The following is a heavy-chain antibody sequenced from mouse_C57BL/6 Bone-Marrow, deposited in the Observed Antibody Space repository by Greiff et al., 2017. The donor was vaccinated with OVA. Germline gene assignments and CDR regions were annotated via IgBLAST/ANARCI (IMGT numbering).Heavy chain of an antibody. CDR1: GYTFTNYW. CDR3: ARGGYYDYGDFDV. V-gene: IGHV1-55*01. D-gene: IGHD2-4*01. J-gene: IGHJ1*03. Sequence: QVQLQQPGAELVKPGASVKMSCKASGYTFTNYWITWVKQRPGPGLEWIGDIYPGSGSTNYNEKFKCKATLTVDTSSSTAYMQLSSLTSEDAAVDYCARGGYYDYGDFDVWGKGTTVTVSS. CDR2: IYPGSGST.